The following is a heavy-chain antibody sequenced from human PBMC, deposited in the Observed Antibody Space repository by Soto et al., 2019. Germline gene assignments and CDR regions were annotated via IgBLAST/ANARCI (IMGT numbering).Heavy chain of an antibody. CDR1: GGSISSSSYY. CDR2: IYYSGST. CDR3: ARHGVDIVVVPAATPGIYYFDY. V-gene: IGHV4-39*01. D-gene: IGHD2-2*01. Sequence: QLQLQESGPGLVKPSETLSLTCTVSGGSISSSSYYWGWIRQPPGKGLEWIGSIYYSGSTYYNPSLKSRVTLSVDTSKNQFSLKLSSVTAADTAVYYCARHGVDIVVVPAATPGIYYFDYWGQGTLVTVSS. J-gene: IGHJ4*02.